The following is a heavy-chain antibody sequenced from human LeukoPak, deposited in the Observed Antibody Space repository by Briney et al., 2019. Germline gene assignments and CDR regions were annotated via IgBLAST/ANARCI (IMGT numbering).Heavy chain of an antibody. CDR2: ISYDGSNK. J-gene: IGHJ4*02. Sequence: GGSLRLSCAASGFTFSSYAMHWVRQAPGKGLEWVAVISYDGSNKYYADSVKGRFTISRDNAKNTVYLQMNSLRAEDTSVYYCASVFDYWGPGSLVTVSS. CDR3: ASVFDY. V-gene: IGHV3-30*04. CDR1: GFTFSSYA.